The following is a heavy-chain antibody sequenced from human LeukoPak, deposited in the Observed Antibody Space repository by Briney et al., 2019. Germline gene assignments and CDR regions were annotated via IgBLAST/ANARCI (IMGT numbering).Heavy chain of an antibody. CDR2: IYYSGST. D-gene: IGHD3-3*01. J-gene: IGHJ5*02. V-gene: IGHV4-59*06. Sequence: SETLSLTCTVSGGSISSYYWSWIRQHPGKGLEWIGYIYYSGSTYYNPSLKSRVTISVDTSKNQFSLKLSSVTAADTAVYYCARGAPVWSGPTTNWFDPWGQGTLVTVSS. CDR1: GGSISSYY. CDR3: ARGAPVWSGPTTNWFDP.